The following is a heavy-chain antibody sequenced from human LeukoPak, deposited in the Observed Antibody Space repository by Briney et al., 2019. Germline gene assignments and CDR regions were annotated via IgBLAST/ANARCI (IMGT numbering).Heavy chain of an antibody. CDR1: GFTFDDYA. CDR2: ISWNSGSI. Sequence: GGSLRLSCAASGFTFDDYAMHWVRQAPGKGLEWVSGISWNSGSIGYADSVKGRFTISRDNAKNSLYLQMNSLRAEDTALYYCAKVQSTTAAFDIWGQGTMVTVSS. CDR3: AKVQSTTAAFDI. J-gene: IGHJ3*02. V-gene: IGHV3-9*01. D-gene: IGHD4-17*01.